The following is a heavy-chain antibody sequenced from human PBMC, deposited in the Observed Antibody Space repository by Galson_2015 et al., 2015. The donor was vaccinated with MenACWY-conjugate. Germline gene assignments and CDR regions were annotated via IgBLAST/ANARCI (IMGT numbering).Heavy chain of an antibody. CDR3: AKGIRTGNRNAFDV. V-gene: IGHV3-23*01. D-gene: IGHD1-14*01. Sequence: SLRLSCAASGSTLSSYAMSWVRQAPAKGLEWVSVISGSGDSTYHADFVKGRFNISRDNSKNTVYLQMNSLRAEDTAVYYCAKGIRTGNRNAFDVWGQGTMVTVSS. CDR2: ISGSGDST. J-gene: IGHJ3*01. CDR1: GSTLSSYA.